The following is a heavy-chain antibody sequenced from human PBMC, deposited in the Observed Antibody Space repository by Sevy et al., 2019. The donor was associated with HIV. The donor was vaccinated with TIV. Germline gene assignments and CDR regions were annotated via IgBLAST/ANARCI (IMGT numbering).Heavy chain of an antibody. D-gene: IGHD6-6*01. V-gene: IGHV4-30-4*01. CDR2: IYYSGST. CDR1: GGSISSGDYY. Sequence: SETLSLTCTVSGGSISSGDYYWSWIRQPPGKGLEWIGYIYYSGSTYYNPSLKSRVTISVDTSKNQFSLKRSSVTAADTAVYYCARIPIYSSSSDGEYYFDYWGQGTLVTVSS. CDR3: ARIPIYSSSSDGEYYFDY. J-gene: IGHJ4*02.